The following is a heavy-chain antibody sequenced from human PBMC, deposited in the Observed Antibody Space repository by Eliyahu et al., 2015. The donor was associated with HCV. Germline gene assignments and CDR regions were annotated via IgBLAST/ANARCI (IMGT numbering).Heavy chain of an antibody. Sequence: QVQLQESGPGLVEPSQTLSLXXPVXGGXISXXGYFXSWIRQXPGKDLEWXAYMHYSGSTYYSPSLQSRVTISVDTSENQFSLKLSSVTAADTAVYFCAKLGYCTSANCPRGGGFDIWGQGSMVTVSS. V-gene: IGHV4-31*02. CDR1: GGXISXXGYF. J-gene: IGHJ3*02. CDR3: AKLGYCTSANCPRGGGFDI. D-gene: IGHD2-2*01. CDR2: MHYSGST.